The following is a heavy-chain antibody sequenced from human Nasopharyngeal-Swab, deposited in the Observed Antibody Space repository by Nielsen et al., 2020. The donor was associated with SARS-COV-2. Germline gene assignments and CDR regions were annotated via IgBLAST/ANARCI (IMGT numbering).Heavy chain of an antibody. Sequence: GESLKISCEGSGYSFTTFWIGWARQMPGKGLEWMGIIYPGDSDTRYTPSFEGQVTISADKSLNTAYLQWRSLKASDTATYYCARRLYCDGDCPVAFDYWGPGTQVTVSS. CDR3: ARRLYCDGDCPVAFDY. V-gene: IGHV5-51*01. CDR2: IYPGDSDT. CDR1: GYSFTTFW. D-gene: IGHD2-21*02. J-gene: IGHJ4*02.